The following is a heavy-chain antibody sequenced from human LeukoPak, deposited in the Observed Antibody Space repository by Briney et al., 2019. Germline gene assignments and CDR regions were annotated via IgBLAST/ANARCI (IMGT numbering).Heavy chain of an antibody. CDR2: INHSGST. V-gene: IGHV4-34*01. Sequence: SETLSLTCAVYGGSFSGYYWSWIRQPPGKGLEWIGEINHSGSTNYNPSLKSRVTISVDTSKNQFSPKLSSVTAADTAVYYCARGRYSSSWYYYYYMDVWGKGTTVTVSS. CDR3: ARGRYSSSWYYYYYMDV. J-gene: IGHJ6*03. CDR1: GGSFSGYY. D-gene: IGHD6-13*01.